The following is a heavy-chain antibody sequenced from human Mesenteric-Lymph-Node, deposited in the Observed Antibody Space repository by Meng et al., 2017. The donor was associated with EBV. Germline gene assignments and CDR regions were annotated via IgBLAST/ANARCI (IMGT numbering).Heavy chain of an antibody. CDR1: GYTFNGYQ. J-gene: IGHJ4*02. D-gene: IGHD1-1*01. CDR2: INPSGGST. CDR3: AKDEDSEGQLEH. Sequence: QVQLVQSGAVVKKPGASVKVSSKASGYTFNGYQIHWVRQAPVAGLEWMGIINPSGGSTRYAQKFQDRVTMTGDTSTSTVYMELSGLTPEDTAVYYCAKDEDSEGQLEHWGQGSLVTVSS. V-gene: IGHV1-46*02.